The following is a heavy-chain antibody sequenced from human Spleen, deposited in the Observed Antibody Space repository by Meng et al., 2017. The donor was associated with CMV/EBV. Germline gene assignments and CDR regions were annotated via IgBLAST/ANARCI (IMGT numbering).Heavy chain of an antibody. CDR1: GGSFSGYY. CDR2: INHSGST. J-gene: IGHJ4*02. V-gene: IGHV4-34*01. CDR3: ARARFDY. Sequence: SETLSLTCAVYGGSFSGYYWSWIRQPPGKGLEWIGEINHSGSTNYNPSLKSRVTISVDTSKNQFSLKLSSVTAADTAVYYCARARFDYWGQGTLVTVSS.